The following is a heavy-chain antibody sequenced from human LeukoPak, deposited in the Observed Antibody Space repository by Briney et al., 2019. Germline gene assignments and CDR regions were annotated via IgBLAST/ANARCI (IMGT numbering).Heavy chain of an antibody. D-gene: IGHD3-3*02. CDR1: GGSISSYY. J-gene: IGHJ4*02. Sequence: SETLSLTCTVSGGSISSYYWSWIRQPPGKGLEWIGYIYTSGSTNCNPSLKSRVTISVDTSKNQFSLKLSSVTAADTAVYYCARHFIYATPPDYWGQGTLVTVSS. CDR3: ARHFIYATPPDY. CDR2: IYTSGST. V-gene: IGHV4-4*09.